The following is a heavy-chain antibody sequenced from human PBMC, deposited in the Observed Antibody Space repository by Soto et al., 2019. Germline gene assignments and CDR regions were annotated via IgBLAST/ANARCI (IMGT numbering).Heavy chain of an antibody. CDR3: AKDHYDSSGNYSPFYYGMDI. J-gene: IGHJ6*02. CDR1: GFTFTNYA. D-gene: IGHD3-22*01. Sequence: PGGSLRLSCAASGFTFTNYAMNWVRQAPGKGLEWVSSISGRGSGTYYADSVKGRFTISRDNSKNTLFLQMNSLRAEDTAVYHCAKDHYDSSGNYSPFYYGMDIWGQGTTVTVS. V-gene: IGHV3-23*01. CDR2: ISGRGSGT.